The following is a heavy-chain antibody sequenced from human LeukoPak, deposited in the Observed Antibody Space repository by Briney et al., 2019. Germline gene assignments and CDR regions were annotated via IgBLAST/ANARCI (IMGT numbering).Heavy chain of an antibody. CDR1: GGSISSSSYY. J-gene: IGHJ4*02. Sequence: SETLSLTCTVSGGSISSSSYYWGWIRQPPGKGLEWIGSIYSGSTYYNPSLKSRVTISVDTSKNQFSLKLSSVTAADTAVYYCAREYCSGGSCYLNNFIGWGSYFDYWGQGTLVTVSS. CDR3: AREYCSGGSCYLNNFIGWGSYFDY. CDR2: IYSGST. V-gene: IGHV4-39*07. D-gene: IGHD2-15*01.